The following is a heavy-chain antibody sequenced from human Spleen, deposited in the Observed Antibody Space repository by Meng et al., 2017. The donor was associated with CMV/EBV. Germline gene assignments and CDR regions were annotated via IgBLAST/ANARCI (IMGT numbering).Heavy chain of an antibody. V-gene: IGHV1-46*01. CDR1: GYTFTSYY. Sequence: ASVKVSCKATGYTFTSYYMQWVRQAPGQGLEWMGIINPSGGSTTYARKFQGRVTMTRDTSTSTVYMELSSLRSEDTAVYFCARILYSGNPPFDYWGQGTLVTVSS. CDR3: ARILYSGNPPFDY. J-gene: IGHJ4*02. D-gene: IGHD1-26*01. CDR2: INPSGGST.